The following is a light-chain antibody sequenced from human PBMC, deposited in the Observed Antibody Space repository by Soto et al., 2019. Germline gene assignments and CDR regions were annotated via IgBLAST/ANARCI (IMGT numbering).Light chain of an antibody. CDR1: QTFSSSY. Sequence: EVVLTQSPGTLSLSPGERATLSCRASQTFSSSYLAWYQQKPGQGPRLLIYGASSRATGIPDRFSGSGSGTDFTLTITRLEPEDFAVYYCQQYGNSPPLTFGGGTKVEIK. J-gene: IGKJ4*01. CDR2: GAS. CDR3: QQYGNSPPLT. V-gene: IGKV3-20*01.